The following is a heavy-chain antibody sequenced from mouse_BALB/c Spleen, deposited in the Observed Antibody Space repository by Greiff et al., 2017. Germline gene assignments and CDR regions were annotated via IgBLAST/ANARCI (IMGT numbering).Heavy chain of an antibody. J-gene: IGHJ3*01. D-gene: IGHD2-4*01. CDR3: ARAGYDYDGFAY. CDR2: ISDGGSYT. Sequence: EVNLVESGGGLVKPGGSLKLSCAASGFTFSDYYMYWVRQTPEKRLEWVATISDGGSYTYYPDSVKGRFTISRDNAKNNLYLQMSSLKSEDTAMYYCARAGYDYDGFAYWGQGTLVTVSA. CDR1: GFTFSDYY. V-gene: IGHV5-4*02.